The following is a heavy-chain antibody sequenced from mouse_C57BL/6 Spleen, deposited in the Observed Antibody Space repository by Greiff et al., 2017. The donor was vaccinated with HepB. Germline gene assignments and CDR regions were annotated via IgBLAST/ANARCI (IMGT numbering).Heavy chain of an antibody. V-gene: IGHV1-55*01. D-gene: IGHD2-1*01. CDR1: GYTFTSYW. CDR2: IYPGSGST. J-gene: IGHJ1*03. CDR3: ARAFYYCNFIYWYFDV. Sequence: VQLQQSGAELVKPGASVKMSCKASGYTFTSYWITWVKQRPGQGLEWIGDIYPGSGSTNYNEKFKSKATLTVDTSSSTAYMQLSSLTSEDSAVYDCARAFYYCNFIYWYFDVWGTGTTVTVSS.